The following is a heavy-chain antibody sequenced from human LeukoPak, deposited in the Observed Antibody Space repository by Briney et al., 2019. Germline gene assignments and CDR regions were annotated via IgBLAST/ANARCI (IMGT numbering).Heavy chain of an antibody. CDR2: ISSGSSYI. V-gene: IGHV3-21*01. Sequence: GGSLRLSCAASGFTFSSYEMNWVRQAPGKGLEWVSSISSGSSYIYYADSVKGRFTISRDNAKNSLYLQMNSLRAEDTAVYYCARGGLEWLPYNDAFDIWGQGTMVTVSS. J-gene: IGHJ3*02. CDR1: GFTFSSYE. CDR3: ARGGLEWLPYNDAFDI. D-gene: IGHD3-3*01.